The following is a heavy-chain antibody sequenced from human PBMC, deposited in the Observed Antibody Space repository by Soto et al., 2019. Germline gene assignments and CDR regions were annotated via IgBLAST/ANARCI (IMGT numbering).Heavy chain of an antibody. CDR2: IYSSGTT. CDR1: GGSISSYD. CDR3: ARDYFDSSEYTTNSFDP. D-gene: IGHD3-22*01. V-gene: IGHV4-59*12. Sequence: PSETLSLTCTVSGGSISSYDWSWIRQAPGKKLEWIGYIYSSGTTNYNPSLKSRVTMSRDTSKNQFSLKLTSVTAADTALYYCARDYFDSSEYTTNSFDPRGQGTLVTLSS. J-gene: IGHJ5*02.